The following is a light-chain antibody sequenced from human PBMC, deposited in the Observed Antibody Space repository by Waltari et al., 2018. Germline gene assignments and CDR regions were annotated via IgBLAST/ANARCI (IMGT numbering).Light chain of an antibody. J-gene: IGLJ2*01. CDR2: TDN. CDR1: HSNIGSHY. Sequence: QSVLTQPPSASGTPGQRVTISCSGRHSNIGSHYVYWYQHLPGTAPKLLIYTDNQRPSGVPDRFSGSKSGTSASLAISGLRSEDEGDYYCAAWDDSLSGHVVFGGGTKLTVL. V-gene: IGLV1-47*01. CDR3: AAWDDSLSGHVV.